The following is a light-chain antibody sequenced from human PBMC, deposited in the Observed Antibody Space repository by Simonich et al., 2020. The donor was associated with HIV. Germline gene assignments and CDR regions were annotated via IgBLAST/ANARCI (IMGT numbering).Light chain of an antibody. CDR1: QSVLYSSNNKNY. Sequence: DIVMTQSPDSLAVSLGERATINRKSSQSVLYSSNNKNYLAWYQQKPGQPPKLLIYWASTRESGVPDRFSGSGSGTDFTLTISSLQAEDVAVYYCQQYYSTPWTFGQGTKVEI. CDR2: WAS. CDR3: QQYYSTPWT. J-gene: IGKJ1*01. V-gene: IGKV4-1*01.